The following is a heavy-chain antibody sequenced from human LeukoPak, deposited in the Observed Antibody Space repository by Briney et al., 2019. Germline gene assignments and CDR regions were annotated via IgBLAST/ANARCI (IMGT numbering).Heavy chain of an antibody. D-gene: IGHD3-9*01. Sequence: SETLSLTCAVYGGSFSGYYWSWIRQPPGKGLEWIGEINHSGSTNYNPSLKSRVTISVDTSKNQFSLKLSSVTAADTAVYYCARVAGSYDIYYYYYYMDVWGKGTTVTVSS. V-gene: IGHV4-34*01. CDR2: INHSGST. J-gene: IGHJ6*03. CDR3: ARVAGSYDIYYYYYYMDV. CDR1: GGSFSGYY.